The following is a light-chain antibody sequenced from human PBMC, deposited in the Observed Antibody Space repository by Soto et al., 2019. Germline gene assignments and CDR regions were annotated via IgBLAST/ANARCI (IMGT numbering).Light chain of an antibody. Sequence: EIVMTQSPATLSVSPGERATLSCRASQTVSTSLAWYQQKPGRAPRLLIYGASTRASGVPARFSGSGSGTEFTLTISSLQSEDSAVYSCHQYNNWWTFGQGTKVEIK. CDR1: QTVSTS. CDR3: HQYNNWWT. V-gene: IGKV3-15*01. CDR2: GAS. J-gene: IGKJ1*01.